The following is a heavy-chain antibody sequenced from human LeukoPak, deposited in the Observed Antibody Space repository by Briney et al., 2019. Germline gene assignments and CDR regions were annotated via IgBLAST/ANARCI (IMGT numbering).Heavy chain of an antibody. CDR1: GFTFDDYA. Sequence: GGSLRLSCAASGFTFDDYAMHWVRQAPGKGLEWLSEISGGGENTNYADSVKGRFTISRDNSKDTLFLHMSSLRVEDTAVYYCTTSWPKVREGDQWGQGTLVTVS. CDR3: TTSWPKVREGDQ. CDR2: ISGGGENT. V-gene: IGHV3-23*01. J-gene: IGHJ4*02. D-gene: IGHD3-16*01.